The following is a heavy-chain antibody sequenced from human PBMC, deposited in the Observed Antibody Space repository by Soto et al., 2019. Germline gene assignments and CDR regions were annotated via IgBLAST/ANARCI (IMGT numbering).Heavy chain of an antibody. CDR3: ARDRWNWNFQGYYYYGMDV. D-gene: IGHD1-7*01. Sequence: SETLSLTCAVYGGSFSGYYWSWIRQPPGKGLEWIGEINHSGSTNYNPSLKSRVTISVDTSKNQFSLKLSSVTAADTAVYYCARDRWNWNFQGYYYYGMDVWGQGTTVTVSS. J-gene: IGHJ6*02. CDR1: GGSFSGYY. CDR2: INHSGST. V-gene: IGHV4-34*01.